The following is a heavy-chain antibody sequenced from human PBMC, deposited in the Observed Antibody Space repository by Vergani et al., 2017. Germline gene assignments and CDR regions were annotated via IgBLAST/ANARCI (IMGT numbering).Heavy chain of an antibody. CDR2: ISSSSSYI. CDR3: ARGAGYCSSTSCPPTLRNDYYYMDV. CDR1: GFTFSSYS. Sequence: EVQLVESGGGLVKRGGSLRLSCAASGFTFSSYSMNWVRQAPGKGLEWVSSISSSSSYIHYSDSLKGRFTISRDNAKSSLYLQMNSLRAEDTGVYYCARGAGYCSSTSCPPTLRNDYYYMDVWGKGTTVTVSS. V-gene: IGHV3-21*01. J-gene: IGHJ6*03. D-gene: IGHD2-2*01.